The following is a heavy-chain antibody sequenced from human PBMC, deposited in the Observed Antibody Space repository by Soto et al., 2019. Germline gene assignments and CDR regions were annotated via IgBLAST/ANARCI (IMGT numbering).Heavy chain of an antibody. D-gene: IGHD3-10*01. CDR3: ARASYYYGSGSYYDWYFDL. CDR1: GFTFSSYA. Sequence: QVQLVESGGGVVQPGRSLRLSCAASGFTFSSYAMHWVRQAPGKGLEWVAVISYDGSNKYYADSVKGRFTISRDNSKNXLXXQMNSLRAEDTAVYYCARASYYYGSGSYYDWYFDLWGRGTLVTVSS. J-gene: IGHJ2*01. V-gene: IGHV3-30-3*01. CDR2: ISYDGSNK.